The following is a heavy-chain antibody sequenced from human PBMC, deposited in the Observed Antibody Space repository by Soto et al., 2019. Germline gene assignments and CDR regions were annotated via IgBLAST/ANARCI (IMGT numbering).Heavy chain of an antibody. V-gene: IGHV4-34*01. D-gene: IGHD3-10*01. CDR3: ARGGRTVRGVKYSYYGMDV. Sequence: SETLSLTCAVYGGCFSGYYWSWIRQPPGKGLEWIGEINHSGSTNYNPSLKSRVTISVDTSKNQFSLKLSSVTAADTAVYYCARGGRTVRGVKYSYYGMDVWGQGTTVTVSS. CDR2: INHSGST. CDR1: GGCFSGYY. J-gene: IGHJ6*02.